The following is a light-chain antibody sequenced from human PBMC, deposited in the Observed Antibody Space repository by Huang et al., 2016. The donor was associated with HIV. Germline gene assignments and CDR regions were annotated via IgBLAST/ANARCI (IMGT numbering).Light chain of an antibody. Sequence: DIQMTQSPSSLSASVGDRVTISCRASQAISHSLAWYQQKPGKAPNLLLYSASRLGSGVPSRFNGSGSGTDYTLTISSLQPEDFATYYCQQYYSTPLTFGGGTKVEI. CDR2: SAS. CDR3: QQYYSTPLT. CDR1: QAISHS. J-gene: IGKJ4*01. V-gene: IGKV1-NL1*01.